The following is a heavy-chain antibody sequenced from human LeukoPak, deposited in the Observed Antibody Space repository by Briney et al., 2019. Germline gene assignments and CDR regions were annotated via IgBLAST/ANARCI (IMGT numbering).Heavy chain of an antibody. Sequence: QPGGSLRLSCAASGFTFSSYAMSWVRQAPGKGLEWVPAISGSGGSTYYADSVKGRFTISRDNSKNTLYLQMNSLRAEDTAVYYCAKDRFSSGWYLGYFDLWGRGTLVTVSS. D-gene: IGHD6-19*01. V-gene: IGHV3-23*01. J-gene: IGHJ2*01. CDR2: ISGSGGST. CDR1: GFTFSSYA. CDR3: AKDRFSSGWYLGYFDL.